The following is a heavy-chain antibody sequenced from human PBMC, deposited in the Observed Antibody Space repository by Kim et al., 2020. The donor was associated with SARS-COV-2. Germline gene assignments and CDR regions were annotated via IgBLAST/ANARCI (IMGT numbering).Heavy chain of an antibody. CDR3: ARRISGWGHFDR. CDR2: IGETGSHI. D-gene: IGHD6-19*01. Sequence: GGSLRLSCAASGFPFGNYAMNWVRQTPGKGLEWLSTIGETGSHIYYADSVRGRFTISRDNSKNTVYLQMNILRAEDTAVYYCARRISGWGHFDRWGQGTLVTISS. V-gene: IGHV3-23*01. J-gene: IGHJ4*02. CDR1: GFPFGNYA.